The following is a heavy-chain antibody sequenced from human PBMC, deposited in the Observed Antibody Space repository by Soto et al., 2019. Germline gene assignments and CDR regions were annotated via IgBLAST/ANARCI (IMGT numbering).Heavy chain of an antibody. CDR2: IYYSGST. J-gene: IGHJ5*02. Sequence: QVQLQESGPGLVKPSQTLSLTCTVSVASISSGGYYWSWIRQHPGEGPEWIGYIYYSGSTSYNPSHKSRVTISVATAKNQFSLKLSSVTAAYTAVYYCARESKYDTSGYPPWFAPWGQGTLVTVSS. D-gene: IGHD3-22*01. CDR1: VASISSGGYY. V-gene: IGHV4-31*03. CDR3: ARESKYDTSGYPPWFAP.